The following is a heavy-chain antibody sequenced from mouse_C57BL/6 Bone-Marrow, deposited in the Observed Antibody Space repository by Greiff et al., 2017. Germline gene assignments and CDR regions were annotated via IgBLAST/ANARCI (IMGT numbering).Heavy chain of an antibody. D-gene: IGHD1-1*01. CDR2: IYPRDGST. V-gene: IGHV1-85*01. Sequence: QVQLQQSGPELVKPGASVKLSCKASGYTFTSYDINWVKQRPGQGLEWIGWIYPRDGSTKYNEKFKGKATLTVDTSSSTAYMELHSLTSEDSAVYFCARTDGAIYYGSSYGFAYWGQGTLVTVSA. J-gene: IGHJ3*01. CDR3: ARTDGAIYYGSSYGFAY. CDR1: GYTFTSYD.